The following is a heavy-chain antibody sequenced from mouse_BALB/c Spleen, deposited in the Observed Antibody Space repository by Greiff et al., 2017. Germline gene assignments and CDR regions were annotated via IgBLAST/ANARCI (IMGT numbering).Heavy chain of an antibody. D-gene: IGHD1-1*01. CDR3: ARERRITTVVAPFDY. J-gene: IGHJ2*01. CDR2: IWAGGST. Sequence: QVQLKESGPGLVAPSQSLSITCTVSGFSLTSYGVHWVRQPPGKGLEWLGVIWAGGSTNYNSALMSRLSISKDNSKSQVFLKMNSLQTDDTAMYYCARERRITTVVAPFDYWGQGTTLTVSS. CDR1: GFSLTSYG. V-gene: IGHV2-9*02.